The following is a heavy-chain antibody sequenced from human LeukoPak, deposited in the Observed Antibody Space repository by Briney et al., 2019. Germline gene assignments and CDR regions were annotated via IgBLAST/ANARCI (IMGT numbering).Heavy chain of an antibody. CDR3: AKVNEPGGSFDY. CDR1: GFTFSSYA. D-gene: IGHD2-15*01. Sequence: AGGSLRLSCAASGFTFSSYAMSWVRQAPGKGLEWVSAISGSGGSTYYADSVKGRFTISRDNSKNTLYLQMNSLRAEDTAVYYCAKVNEPGGSFDYWGQGTLVTVSS. V-gene: IGHV3-23*01. CDR2: ISGSGGST. J-gene: IGHJ4*02.